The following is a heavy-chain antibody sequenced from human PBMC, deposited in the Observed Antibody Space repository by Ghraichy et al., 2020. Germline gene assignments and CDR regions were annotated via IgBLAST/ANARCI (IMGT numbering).Heavy chain of an antibody. CDR1: GGSISSYY. CDR2: IYYSGST. V-gene: IGHV4-59*01. J-gene: IGHJ6*02. CDR3: ARSYDSSGYYYYGMDV. Sequence: SQTLSLTCTVSGGSISSYYWSWIRQPPGKGLEWIGYIYYSGSTNYKPSLKSRVTISVDTSKNQFSLKLSPVTAADTAVYYCARSYDSSGYYYYGMDVWGQGTTVTVSS. D-gene: IGHD3-22*01.